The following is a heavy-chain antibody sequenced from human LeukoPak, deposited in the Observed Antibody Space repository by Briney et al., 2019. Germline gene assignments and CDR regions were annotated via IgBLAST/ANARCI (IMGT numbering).Heavy chain of an antibody. V-gene: IGHV4-34*01. CDR1: GGSFSGYY. Sequence: SETLSLTCAVYGGSFSGYYWSWIRQPPGKGLEWIGEINHSGSTNYNPSLKSRVTISVDTSKNQFSLKLSSVTAADTAVYYCARARSKLGLIDYWGQGTLVTVSS. J-gene: IGHJ4*02. CDR3: ARARSKLGLIDY. D-gene: IGHD6-13*01. CDR2: INHSGST.